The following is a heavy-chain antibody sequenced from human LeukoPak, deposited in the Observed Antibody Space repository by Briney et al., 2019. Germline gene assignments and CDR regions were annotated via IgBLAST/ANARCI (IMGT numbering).Heavy chain of an antibody. CDR1: GGSFSGYY. CDR2: INHSGST. Sequence: SETLSLTCAVYGGSFSGYYWSWIRQPPGKGLEWIGEINHSGSTNYNPSLKSRVTISVDTSKNQFSPKLSSVTAADTAVYYCARGSVVVPAPRFDPWGQGTLVTVSS. CDR3: ARGSVVVPAPRFDP. V-gene: IGHV4-34*01. J-gene: IGHJ5*02. D-gene: IGHD2-2*01.